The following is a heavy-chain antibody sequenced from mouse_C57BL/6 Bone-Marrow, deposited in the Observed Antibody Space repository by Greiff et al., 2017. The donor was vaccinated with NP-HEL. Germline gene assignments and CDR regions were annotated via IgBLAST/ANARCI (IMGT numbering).Heavy chain of an antibody. V-gene: IGHV5-17*01. CDR2: ISSGSSTI. CDR1: GFTFSDYG. CDR3: ARGELRDWYFDV. Sequence: EVKLMESGGGLVKPGGSLKLSCAASGFTFSDYGMHWVRQAPEKGLEWVAYISSGSSTIYYADTVKGRFTISRDNAKNTLFLQMTSLRSEDTAMYYCARGELRDWYFDVWGTGTTVTVSS. D-gene: IGHD1-1*01. J-gene: IGHJ1*03.